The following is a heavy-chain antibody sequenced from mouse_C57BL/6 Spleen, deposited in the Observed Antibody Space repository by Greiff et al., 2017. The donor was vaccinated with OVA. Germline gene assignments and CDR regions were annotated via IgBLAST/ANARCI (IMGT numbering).Heavy chain of an antibody. CDR3: ASPYYYGSSFPYAMDY. Sequence: EVQLVESGGDLVKPGGSLKLSCAASGFTFSSYGMSWVRQTPDKRLEWVATISSGGSYNYYPDSVKGRFTISRDNAKNTLYLQMSSLKSEDTAMYYCASPYYYGSSFPYAMDYWGQGTSVTVSS. D-gene: IGHD1-1*01. CDR2: ISSGGSYN. J-gene: IGHJ4*01. V-gene: IGHV5-6*01. CDR1: GFTFSSYG.